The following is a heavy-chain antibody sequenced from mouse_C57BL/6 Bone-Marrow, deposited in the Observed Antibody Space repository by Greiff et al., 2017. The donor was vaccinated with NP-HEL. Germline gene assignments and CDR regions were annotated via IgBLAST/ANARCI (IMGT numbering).Heavy chain of an antibody. D-gene: IGHD1-1*01. CDR2: INPNNGGT. Sequence: EVQLQQSGPELVKPGASVKIPCKASGYTFTDYNMDWVKQSHGKSLEWIGDINPNNGGTIYNQKFKGKATLTVDKSSSTAYMELRSLTSEDTAVYYCARPLYYYGDWYFDVWGTGTTVTVSS. J-gene: IGHJ1*03. CDR3: ARPLYYYGDWYFDV. CDR1: GYTFTDYN. V-gene: IGHV1-18*01.